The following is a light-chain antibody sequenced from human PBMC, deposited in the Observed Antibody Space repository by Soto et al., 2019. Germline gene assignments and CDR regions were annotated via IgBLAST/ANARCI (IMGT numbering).Light chain of an antibody. J-gene: IGKJ1*01. CDR1: QSVLYSPNNKNF. CDR2: WAS. CDR3: QQYYSTLWT. V-gene: IGKV4-1*01. Sequence: DIVMTQSPDSLAVSLGERATINCKSSQSVLYSPNNKNFLAWYRQKPGEPPKLPISWASTRESGVPDRFSGSGSGTDFTLTISSLQAEDVAVYYCQQYYSTLWTFGQGTKVDIK.